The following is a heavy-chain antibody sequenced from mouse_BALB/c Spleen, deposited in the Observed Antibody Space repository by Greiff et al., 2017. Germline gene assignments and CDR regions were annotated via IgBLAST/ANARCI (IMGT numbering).Heavy chain of an antibody. J-gene: IGHJ3*01. CDR1: GYSFTDYI. D-gene: IGHD3-2*01. V-gene: IGHV1-39*01. CDR3: ARDSSGYVGY. CDR2: INPYYGST. Sequence: VQLQQTGPELVKPGASVKISCKASGYSFTDYIMLWVKQSHGKSLEWIGNINPYYGSTSYNLKFKGKAILTVDKSSSTAYMQLNSLTSEDSAVYYCARDSSGYVGYWGQGTLVTVSA.